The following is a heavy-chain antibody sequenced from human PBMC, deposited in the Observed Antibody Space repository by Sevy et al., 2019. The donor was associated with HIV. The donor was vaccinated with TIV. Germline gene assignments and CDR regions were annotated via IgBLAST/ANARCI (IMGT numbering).Heavy chain of an antibody. J-gene: IGHJ6*02. CDR2: MNPNSGNT. D-gene: IGHD6-13*01. Sequence: ASVKVSCKASGYTFTSYDINWVRQATGQGLEWMGWMNPNSGNTGYAQKFQGRVTMTRKTSISTAYMELSSLRSEDTAVYYCARGTEYSSSTKYYYGMDVWGQGTTVTVSS. V-gene: IGHV1-8*01. CDR3: ARGTEYSSSTKYYYGMDV. CDR1: GYTFTSYD.